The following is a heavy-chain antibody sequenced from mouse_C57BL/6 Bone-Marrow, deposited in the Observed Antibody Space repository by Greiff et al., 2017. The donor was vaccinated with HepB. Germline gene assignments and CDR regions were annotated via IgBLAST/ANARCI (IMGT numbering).Heavy chain of an antibody. D-gene: IGHD1-1*01. CDR1: GYTFTSYW. Sequence: QVQLKQPGAELVKPGASVKLSCKASGYTFTSYWMHWVKQRPGQGLEWIGMIHPNSGSTNYNEKFKSKATLTVDKSSSTAYMQLSSLTSEDSAVYYCARKEDYGSYYFDYWGQGTTLTVSS. CDR2: IHPNSGST. CDR3: ARKEDYGSYYFDY. J-gene: IGHJ2*01. V-gene: IGHV1-64*01.